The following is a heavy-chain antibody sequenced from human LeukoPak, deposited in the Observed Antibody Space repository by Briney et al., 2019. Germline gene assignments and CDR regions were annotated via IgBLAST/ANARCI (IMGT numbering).Heavy chain of an antibody. Sequence: GSLRLSCAVSGIALSNYGMSWVRQAPGKGLEWVAGISDSGGSTKYADSVKGRFTIARGNRKNTLYLQMNSLRAEDTAVYFCAKRGVVIRVILVGFHKEAYYFESWGQGALVTVSS. J-gene: IGHJ4*02. CDR3: AKRGVVIRVILVGFHKEAYYFES. D-gene: IGHD3/OR15-3a*01. CDR1: GIALSNYG. V-gene: IGHV3-23*01. CDR2: ISDSGGST.